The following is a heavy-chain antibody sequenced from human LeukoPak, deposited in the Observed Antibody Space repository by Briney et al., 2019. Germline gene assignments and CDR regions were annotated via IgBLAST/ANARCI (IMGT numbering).Heavy chain of an antibody. CDR2: INPNSGGT. CDR3: ARGRGCSSTSCSKRSAEYFQH. D-gene: IGHD2-2*01. J-gene: IGHJ1*01. V-gene: IGHV1-2*02. CDR1: GYTFTGYY. Sequence: ASVKVSCKASGYTFTGYYMHWVRQAPGQGLEWMGWINPNSGGTNYAQKFQGRVTMTRDTSISTAYMELSRLRSDDTAVYYCARGRGCSSTSCSKRSAEYFQHWGQGTLVTVSS.